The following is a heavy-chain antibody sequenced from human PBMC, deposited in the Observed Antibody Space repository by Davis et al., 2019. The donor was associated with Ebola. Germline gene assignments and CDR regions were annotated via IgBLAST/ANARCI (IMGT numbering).Heavy chain of an antibody. CDR2: IIPIFGTA. V-gene: IGHV1-69*06. J-gene: IGHJ6*02. D-gene: IGHD2-8*02. CDR3: ARFYCTGGVCLYYYYGMDV. Sequence: SVKVSCKASGGTFTSYAISWVRQAPGQGLEWMGGIIPIFGTANYAQKFQGRVTITADKSTSTAYMELSSLRSEDTAVYYCARFYCTGGVCLYYYYGMDVWGQGTTVTVSS. CDR1: GGTFTSYA.